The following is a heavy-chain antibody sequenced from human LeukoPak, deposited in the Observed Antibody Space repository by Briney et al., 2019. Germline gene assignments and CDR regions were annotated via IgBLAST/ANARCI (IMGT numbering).Heavy chain of an antibody. Sequence: SETLSLTCTVSGGSISSYYWSWIRQPPGKGLEWIGYIYYSGSTNYNPSLKSRVTISVDTSKNQFSPKLSSVTAADTAVYYCARGYYGSGSYYFDYWGQGTLVTVSS. V-gene: IGHV4-59*01. CDR3: ARGYYGSGSYYFDY. CDR2: IYYSGST. CDR1: GGSISSYY. D-gene: IGHD3-10*01. J-gene: IGHJ4*02.